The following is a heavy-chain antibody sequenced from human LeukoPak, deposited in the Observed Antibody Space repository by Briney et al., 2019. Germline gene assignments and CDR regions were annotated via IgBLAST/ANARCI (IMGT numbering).Heavy chain of an antibody. D-gene: IGHD3-22*01. CDR3: AKDRWIRGFTYDEGFDI. V-gene: IGHV3-30*18. J-gene: IGHJ3*02. Sequence: PGGSLRLSCAASGFSFNSYGFHWVRQAPGEGLEWVAFISYDGSNKEPAEGRFTISRDNSKNTLYLQMKSLGPADTAVYYWAKDRWIRGFTYDEGFDIWGQGTMVTVSS. CDR2: ISYDGSNK. CDR1: GFSFNSYG.